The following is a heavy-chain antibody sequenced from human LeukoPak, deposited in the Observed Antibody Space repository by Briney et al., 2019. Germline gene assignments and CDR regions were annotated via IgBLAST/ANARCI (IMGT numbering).Heavy chain of an antibody. V-gene: IGHV3-23*01. CDR1: GFTFSSYA. Sequence: GGSLRLSCAASGFTFSSYAMSWVRQAPGKGLEWVSVISGSGGSTYYADSVKGRFTISRDNSKNTLYLQMNSLRAEDTAVYYCAKDLGPAYYYDSSGAFDIWGQGTMVTVSS. J-gene: IGHJ3*02. CDR3: AKDLGPAYYYDSSGAFDI. CDR2: ISGSGGST. D-gene: IGHD3-22*01.